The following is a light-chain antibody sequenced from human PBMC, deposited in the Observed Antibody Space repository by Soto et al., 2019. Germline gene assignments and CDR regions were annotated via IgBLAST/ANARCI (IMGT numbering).Light chain of an antibody. CDR2: DAS. V-gene: IGKV1-39*01. Sequence: DIQMTQSPSSLSASVGDRVTITCRASQRISTYLNWYQQKPGKAPKFLIYDASNLQSGVPSRFSGGGSGTDFTLTIGSLQPEDFATYYCQQSYSTPRTFGQGTKVDI. CDR1: QRISTY. CDR3: QQSYSTPRT. J-gene: IGKJ1*01.